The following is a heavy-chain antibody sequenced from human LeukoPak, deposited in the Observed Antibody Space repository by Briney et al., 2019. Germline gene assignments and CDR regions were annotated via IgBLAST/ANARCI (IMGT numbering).Heavy chain of an antibody. CDR3: VRAEKAVTGTLDS. CDR1: GDSISNYY. CDR2: MYNRGST. J-gene: IGHJ4*02. Sequence: SETLSLTCTFSGDSISNYYWSWIRQSPGKELEWIGYMYNRGSTIYNPSLKSRVTISTDTSKNQCSLRLTSVTAADTAVYYCVRAEKAVTGTLDSWGQGTLITVSS. D-gene: IGHD6-19*01. V-gene: IGHV4-59*01.